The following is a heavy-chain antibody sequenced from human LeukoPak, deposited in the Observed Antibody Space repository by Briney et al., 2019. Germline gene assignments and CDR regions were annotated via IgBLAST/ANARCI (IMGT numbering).Heavy chain of an antibody. J-gene: IGHJ4*02. D-gene: IGHD1-1*01. V-gene: IGHV3-48*03. Sequence: GGSLRLSCAASGFTFSSYEMNWVRQAPGKGLEWVSYISSSGSTIYYADSVKGRFTISRDNAKNSLYLQMNSLRAEDTAVYYCARKQTTGMFDYWGQGTLVTVSS. CDR3: ARKQTTGMFDY. CDR2: ISSSGSTI. CDR1: GFTFSSYE.